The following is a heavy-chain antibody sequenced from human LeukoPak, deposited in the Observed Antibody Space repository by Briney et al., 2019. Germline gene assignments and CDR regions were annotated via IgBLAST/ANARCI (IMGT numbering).Heavy chain of an antibody. D-gene: IGHD2-15*01. V-gene: IGHV4-59*08. CDR3: ARHSCSGGSCYLYFQH. J-gene: IGHJ1*01. CDR2: IYYSGST. CDR1: GGSISSYY. Sequence: PSETLSLTCTVSGGSISSYYWSWIRQPPGKGLEWIGYIYYSGSTNYNPSLKSRVTISVDTSKNQFSLKLSSVTAADTAVYYCARHSCSGGSCYLYFQHWGQGTLVTVSS.